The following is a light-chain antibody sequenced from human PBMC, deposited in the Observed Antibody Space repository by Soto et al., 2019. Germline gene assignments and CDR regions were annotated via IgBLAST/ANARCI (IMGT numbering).Light chain of an antibody. J-gene: IGLJ2*01. CDR2: DVS. CDR3: SSYTGSSHVV. Sequence: QSALTQPASVSGSPGQSITISCTGTSGDVGGYDYVSWYQQHPGKAPKLMIYDVSNRPSGVSNRFSGSKSGNTASLTISGLQAEDEADYYCSSYTGSSHVVFGGGTKVTVL. V-gene: IGLV2-14*01. CDR1: SGDVGGYDY.